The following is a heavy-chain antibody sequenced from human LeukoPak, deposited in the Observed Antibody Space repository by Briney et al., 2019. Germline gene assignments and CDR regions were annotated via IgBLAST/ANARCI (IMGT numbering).Heavy chain of an antibody. V-gene: IGHV3-66*01. CDR3: ARGPSGYHNH. D-gene: IGHD5-12*01. CDR2: IYSGGST. CDR1: GFTFSSYA. J-gene: IGHJ4*02. Sequence: PGGSLRLSCAASGFTFSSYAMSWVRQAPGKGLEGVSLIYSGGSTYYADSVKGRFTISRDNSKNTLYLQMNSLRAEDTAVYYCARGPSGYHNHGGQGTLVTVSS.